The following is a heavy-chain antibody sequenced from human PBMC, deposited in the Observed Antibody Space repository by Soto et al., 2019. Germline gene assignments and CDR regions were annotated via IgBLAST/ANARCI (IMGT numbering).Heavy chain of an antibody. CDR2: IDSKIDADKT. V-gene: IGHV3-15*04. Sequence: GGSLILSCTASGFTFSKAYMNWVRQAPGKGLEWVGQIDSKIDADKTDFAAPVKGRFTLSRDDSKNTVYLQMNSLRAEDTAVYYCAKKNGYEGNYYGSPSWGQGTLVTVSS. CDR3: AKKNGYEGNYYGSPS. J-gene: IGHJ5*02. CDR1: GFTFSKAY. D-gene: IGHD3-10*01.